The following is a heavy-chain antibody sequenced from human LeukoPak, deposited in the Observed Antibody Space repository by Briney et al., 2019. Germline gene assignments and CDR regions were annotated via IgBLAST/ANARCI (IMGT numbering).Heavy chain of an antibody. CDR2: ISWNSGSI. D-gene: IGHD6-13*01. CDR1: GFTFDDYA. J-gene: IGHJ4*02. CDR3: AKDTGSSSWFHFDY. Sequence: GGSLRLSCAASGFTFDDYAMHWVRQAPGKGLEWVSGISWNSGSIGYADSVKGRFTISRDNAKNSLYLQMNSLRAEDTALYYCAKDTGSSSWFHFDYWGQGTLVTVSS. V-gene: IGHV3-9*01.